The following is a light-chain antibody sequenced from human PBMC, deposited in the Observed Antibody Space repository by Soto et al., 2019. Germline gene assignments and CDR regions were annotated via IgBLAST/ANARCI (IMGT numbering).Light chain of an antibody. CDR1: QSIGGW. J-gene: IGKJ1*01. Sequence: DIQMTQSPSTLSASVGDRVTITCRASQSIGGWLAWYQQKPGKAPKLLIYEASVVQDGVPTRFSGSGSVTEFTLAISSLQPDNFATYYCQEHNSHIPTLGPGTKVDIK. V-gene: IGKV1-5*03. CDR3: QEHNSHIPT. CDR2: EAS.